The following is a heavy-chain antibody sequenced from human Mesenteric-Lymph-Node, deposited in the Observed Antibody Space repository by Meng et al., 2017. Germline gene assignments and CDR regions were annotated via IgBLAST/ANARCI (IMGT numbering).Heavy chain of an antibody. Sequence: SETLSLTCTVSGGSISSYFWGWVRQPPGKGLDWIGSVYYVGSAYYTPSLKSRVTMSLDTSNTQFSLRLSSVTAADTAVYSCARGTTTGDGGRGYFDLWGRGPLVTVSS. J-gene: IGHJ2*01. CDR1: GGSISSYF. CDR2: VYYVGSA. CDR3: ARGTTTGDGGRGYFDL. D-gene: IGHD7-27*01. V-gene: IGHV4-59*04.